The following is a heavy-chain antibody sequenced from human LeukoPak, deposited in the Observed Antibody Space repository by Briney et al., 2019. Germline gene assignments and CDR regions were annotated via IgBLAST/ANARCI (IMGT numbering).Heavy chain of an antibody. CDR1: GFTVSRNY. J-gene: IGHJ6*02. CDR3: ATRGLSGYYYGMDV. D-gene: IGHD3/OR15-3a*01. V-gene: IGHV3-66*01. CDR2: ITSAGAT. Sequence: QPGGSLRLSCAASGFTVSRNYMSWARLAPGKGLEWVSIITSAGATHYPTSVKGRFTISRDNSKNTVYLQMNSLRAEDTAVYYCATRGLSGYYYGMDVWGQGTTVTVS.